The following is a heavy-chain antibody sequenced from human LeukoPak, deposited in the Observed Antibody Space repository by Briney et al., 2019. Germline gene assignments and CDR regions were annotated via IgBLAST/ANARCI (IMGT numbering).Heavy chain of an antibody. D-gene: IGHD1-14*01. V-gene: IGHV3-23*01. CDR3: ARESDHSVSQVDFDL. CDR2: ISGSFIST. J-gene: IGHJ3*01. Sequence: GGSLRLSCAASGFTFSNYAMSWVRQAPGKGLEWVSAISGSFISTYYADSVKGRFTISRDNAKNSLYLQMNSLRAEDTAVYYCARESDHSVSQVDFDLWGQGTMVTVSS. CDR1: GFTFSNYA.